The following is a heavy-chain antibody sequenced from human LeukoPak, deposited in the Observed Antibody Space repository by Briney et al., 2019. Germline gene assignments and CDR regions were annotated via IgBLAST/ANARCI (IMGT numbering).Heavy chain of an antibody. CDR2: MNPNSGNT. J-gene: IGHJ6*03. CDR1: GYTFTSYD. CDR3: ARGRNMVRGALGAETRYYYSYYMDV. D-gene: IGHD3-10*01. V-gene: IGHV1-8*01. Sequence: GASVKVSCKASGYTFTSYDINWVRQATGQGLEWMGWMNPNSGNTGYAQKFQGRVTMTRNTSISTAYMELSSLRSEDTAVYYCARGRNMVRGALGAETRYYYSYYMDVWGKGTTVTVSS.